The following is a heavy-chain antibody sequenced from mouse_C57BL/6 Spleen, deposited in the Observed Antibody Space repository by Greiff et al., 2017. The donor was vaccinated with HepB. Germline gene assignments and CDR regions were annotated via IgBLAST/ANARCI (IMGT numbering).Heavy chain of an antibody. CDR2: INPGSGGT. D-gene: IGHD2-4*01. CDR1: GYAFTNYL. J-gene: IGHJ3*01. CDR3: ARDYDYDAWFAY. V-gene: IGHV1-54*01. Sequence: VKLMESGAELVRPGTSVKVSCKASGYAFTNYLIEWVKQRPGQGLEWIGVINPGSGGTNYNEKFKGKATLTADKSSSTAYMQLSSLTSEDSAVYFCARDYDYDAWFAYWGQGTLVTVSA.